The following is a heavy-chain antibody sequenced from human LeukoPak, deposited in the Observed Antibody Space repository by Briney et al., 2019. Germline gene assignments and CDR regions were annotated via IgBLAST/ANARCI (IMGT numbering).Heavy chain of an antibody. Sequence: ASVKVSCKASVYTFTEYHMHWVRQAPGQGPEWMGRINPKSGDTSYAQKFQGRVTMTRDTSISTVYMELSRLRSDDTAAYYCARDQMDRGLYTNHLDKWGQGTLVTVSS. V-gene: IGHV1-2*06. CDR3: ARDQMDRGLYTNHLDK. J-gene: IGHJ4*02. CDR2: INPKSGDT. D-gene: IGHD2-8*01. CDR1: VYTFTEYH.